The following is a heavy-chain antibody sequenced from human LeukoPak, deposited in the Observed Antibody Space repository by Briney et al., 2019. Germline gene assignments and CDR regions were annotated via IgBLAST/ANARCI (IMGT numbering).Heavy chain of an antibody. Sequence: GGSLRLSCAASGFTFSSYGMTWVRQAPGKGLEWVSYISSSSSTIYYADSVKGRFTISRDNAKNSLYLRMNSLRAEDTAVYYCAELGITMIGGVWGKGTTVTISS. J-gene: IGHJ6*04. CDR1: GFTFSSYG. CDR2: ISSSSSTI. CDR3: AELGITMIGGV. V-gene: IGHV3-48*04. D-gene: IGHD3-10*02.